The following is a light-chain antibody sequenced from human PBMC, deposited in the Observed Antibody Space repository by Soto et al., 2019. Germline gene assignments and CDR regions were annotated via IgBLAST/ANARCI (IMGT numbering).Light chain of an antibody. J-gene: IGLJ2*01. Sequence: QSALTQPASVSGSPGQSITIACTGTSSDVGGYNYVSWYQQHPGRAPKLMIYDVNNRPSGVSDRFSGSKSGNTASLTISGLQAEDEADYFCCSYTRGNTVIFGGGTKLTVL. CDR3: CSYTRGNTVI. CDR2: DVN. CDR1: SSDVGGYNY. V-gene: IGLV2-14*03.